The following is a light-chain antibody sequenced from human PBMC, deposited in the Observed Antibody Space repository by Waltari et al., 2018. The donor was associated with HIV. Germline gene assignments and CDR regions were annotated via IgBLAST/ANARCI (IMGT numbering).Light chain of an antibody. CDR1: QGINNW. CDR2: AAS. V-gene: IGKV1-12*01. CDR3: QQSNSFPPI. J-gene: IGKJ4*01. Sequence: DIQMTQSPSFVSASVGDTVTITCRASQGINNWLAWYQQNPGKAPTLLIFAASSLQRGVPSRFSGSGSGTDFTLTISSPQPEDFATYYCQQSNSFPPIFGGGTRVEI.